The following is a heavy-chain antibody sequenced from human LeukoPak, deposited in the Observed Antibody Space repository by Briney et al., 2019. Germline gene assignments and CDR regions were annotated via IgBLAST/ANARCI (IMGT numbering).Heavy chain of an antibody. Sequence: GASLKISCKGSGYSFTSYWIGWVRQMPGKGLEWMGIIYPGDSDTRYSPFCEGQVTISADQSICTALRQWSRLAASDPACYYCTRHAPSSTWYSDYCGQGTLVTASS. CDR2: IYPGDSDT. CDR3: TRHAPSSTWYSDY. V-gene: IGHV5-51*01. D-gene: IGHD6-13*01. J-gene: IGHJ4*02. CDR1: GYSFTSYW.